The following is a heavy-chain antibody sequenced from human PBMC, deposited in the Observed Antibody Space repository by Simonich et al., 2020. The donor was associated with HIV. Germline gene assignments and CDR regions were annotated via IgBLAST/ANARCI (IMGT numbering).Heavy chain of an antibody. CDR3: ATEVGLKGHGYKQSAY. D-gene: IGHD5-12*01. CDR2: VDPQSGKR. Sequence: EVQLVQSGAEVKKPGATVKISCKVSGYTFTDYDMHWVQQAPGKGLEWVGLVDPQSGKRIYAEKFQGRVTITADTSRDTAYMELSSLRSEDTAVYYCATEVGLKGHGYKQSAYWGQGTLVTVSS. V-gene: IGHV1-69-2*01. J-gene: IGHJ4*02. CDR1: GYTFTDYD.